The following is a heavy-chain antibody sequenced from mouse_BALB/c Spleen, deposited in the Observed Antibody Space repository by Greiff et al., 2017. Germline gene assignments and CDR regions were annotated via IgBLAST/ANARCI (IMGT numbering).Heavy chain of an antibody. CDR1: GYTFTSYW. J-gene: IGHJ4*01. D-gene: IGHD1-2*01. CDR3: ARWGAANYAMDY. V-gene: IGHV1-7*01. Sequence: VKVVESGAELAKPGASVKMSCKASGYTFTSYWMHWVKQRPGQGLEWIGYINPSTGYTEYNQKFKDKATLTADKSSSTAYMQLSSLTSEDSAVYYCARWGAANYAMDYWGQGTSVTVSS. CDR2: INPSTGYT.